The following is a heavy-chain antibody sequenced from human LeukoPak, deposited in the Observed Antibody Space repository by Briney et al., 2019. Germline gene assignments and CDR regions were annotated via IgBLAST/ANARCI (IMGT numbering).Heavy chain of an antibody. CDR2: INHSGST. Sequence: SETLSLTCAVYGGSFSGYYWSWIRQPPGKGLEWIGEINHSGSTSYNPSLKSRVTISVDTSKNQFSLKLSSVTAADTAVYYCATTGGYSGYDLNYWGQGTLVTVSS. CDR1: GGSFSGYY. V-gene: IGHV4-34*01. J-gene: IGHJ4*02. D-gene: IGHD5-12*01. CDR3: ATTGGYSGYDLNY.